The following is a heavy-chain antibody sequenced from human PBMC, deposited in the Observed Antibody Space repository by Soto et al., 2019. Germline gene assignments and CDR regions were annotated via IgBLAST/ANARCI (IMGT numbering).Heavy chain of an antibody. D-gene: IGHD6-6*01. CDR3: AHSRPPRLLDY. CDR1: GFSLSTSGVG. V-gene: IGHV2-5*02. Sequence: QITLKESGPTLVKPTQTLTLTYTFSGFSLSTSGVGVGWIRQPPGKALEWLALIYWDDDKRYSPSLNSRLTISKDTSKNQVVLTMTNMDPVDTATYYCAHSRPPRLLDYWGQGTLVTVSS. CDR2: IYWDDDK. J-gene: IGHJ4*02.